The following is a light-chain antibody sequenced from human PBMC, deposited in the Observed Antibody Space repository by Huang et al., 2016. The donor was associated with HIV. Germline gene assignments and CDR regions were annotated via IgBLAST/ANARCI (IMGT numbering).Light chain of an antibody. Sequence: EIVLTQSPGTLSLSPGERATLSCRASQSVSGSYLAWYQPKPGQAPRRRIYGASSRATGIPDRFSGRGSGTDFTLTSSRLEPEDLAVYYCQQYGSSPTTVGGGTKVEIK. CDR1: QSVSGSY. CDR3: QQYGSSPTT. CDR2: GAS. V-gene: IGKV3-20*01. J-gene: IGKJ4*01.